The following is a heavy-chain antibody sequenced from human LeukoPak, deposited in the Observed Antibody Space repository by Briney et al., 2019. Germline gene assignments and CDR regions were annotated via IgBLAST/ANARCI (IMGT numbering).Heavy chain of an antibody. Sequence: PGASVKDSCKASGYTFTGHYIHWVRQAPGQGFEWMGWINPNTGGTDYAQKFQDRIAITTYTSISTAYMELSRLRSDDTALYYCARDLATIDGIAWYYFENWGQGTLVTVS. CDR2: INPNTGGT. CDR3: ARDLATIDGIAWYYFEN. J-gene: IGHJ4*02. CDR1: GYTFTGHY. V-gene: IGHV1-2*02. D-gene: IGHD5-12*01.